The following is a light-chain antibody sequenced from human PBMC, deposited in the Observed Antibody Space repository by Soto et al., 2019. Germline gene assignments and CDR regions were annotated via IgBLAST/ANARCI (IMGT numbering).Light chain of an antibody. CDR2: EVV. CDR1: KSDIGVYDF. Sequence: QHPLTHPRTASRSPGLSVTMSCTGRKSDIGVYDFVSWYQHHPGKAPRLIIYEVVQRPSGVPDRFSGSQYGNTASLTVSGLQAADEADYFCKSYAGSNSYVFGSGTMVTVL. J-gene: IGLJ1*01. CDR3: KSYAGSNSYV. V-gene: IGLV2-8*01.